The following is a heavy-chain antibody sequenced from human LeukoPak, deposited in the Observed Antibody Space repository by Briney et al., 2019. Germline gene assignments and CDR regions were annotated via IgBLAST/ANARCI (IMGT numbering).Heavy chain of an antibody. D-gene: IGHD6-13*01. J-gene: IGHJ4*02. Sequence: SETLSLTCTVSGGSISSSSYYWGWIRQPPGKGLEWIGSIYYSGSTYYNPSLKSRVTISVDTSKNQFSLKLSSVTAADTAVYYCARGATRAAAGIVDWGQGTLVTVSS. CDR2: IYYSGST. V-gene: IGHV4-39*07. CDR1: GGSISSSSYY. CDR3: ARGATRAAAGIVD.